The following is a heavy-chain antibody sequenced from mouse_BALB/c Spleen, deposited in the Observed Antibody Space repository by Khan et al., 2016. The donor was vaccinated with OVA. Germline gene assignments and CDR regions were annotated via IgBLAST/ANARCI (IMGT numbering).Heavy chain of an antibody. CDR3: ARDEYYGNTGAMGY. CDR1: GFTLTSNG. J-gene: IGHJ4*01. V-gene: IGHV2-9*02. CDR2: IWVGGDS. D-gene: IGHD2-1*01. Sequence: QVQLQESGPGLVAPSQSLSIICTVSGFTLTSNGVYWVRQPPGKGLEWMGVIWVGGDSNYNSALMSRLSISNVNTKSPACLIMKRLQPDDTAMYDCARDEYYGNTGAMGYWGQGTSVTVSS.